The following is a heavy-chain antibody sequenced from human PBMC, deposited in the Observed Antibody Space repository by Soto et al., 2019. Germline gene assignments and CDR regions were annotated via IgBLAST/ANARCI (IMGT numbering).Heavy chain of an antibody. CDR2: ISSSGGLI. CDR3: ARDRYDFWSGSDHYGLDV. D-gene: IGHD3-3*01. V-gene: IGHV3-11*01. Sequence: QVQLVESGGGLVKPGGSLRLSCAASGFTFSDYYMTGIRQAPGKGLEWVSYISSSGGLIYYADSVKGRFTISRDNARKSLSLQMRRLRAEDSAVYYCARDRYDFWSGSDHYGLDVWGQGTTVTVSS. CDR1: GFTFSDYY. J-gene: IGHJ6*02.